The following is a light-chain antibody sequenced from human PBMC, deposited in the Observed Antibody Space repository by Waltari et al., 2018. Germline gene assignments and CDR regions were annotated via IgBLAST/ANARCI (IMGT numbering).Light chain of an antibody. Sequence: EIVLTQSPATLSLSPGERATLFCRASQSVSSSLAWYQHKPGQAPSLLIYDASSRATGIPARFSGSGSGTDFTLTISSLEPEDFAVYFCQQRTNWPPWLTFGGGTKVEIK. J-gene: IGKJ4*01. CDR1: QSVSSS. V-gene: IGKV3-11*01. CDR2: DAS. CDR3: QQRTNWPPWLT.